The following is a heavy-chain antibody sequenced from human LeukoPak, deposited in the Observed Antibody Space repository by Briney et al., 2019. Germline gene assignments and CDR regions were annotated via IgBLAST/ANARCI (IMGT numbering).Heavy chain of an antibody. J-gene: IGHJ3*02. D-gene: IGHD5-18*01. Sequence: ASVKVSCKASGYTFTGYYMHWVRQAPGQGLEWMGWINPNTGGTNYAQKFQGRVTMTRDTSISTAYMELSRLRSDDTAVYYCARTDTAMATDAFDIWGQGTMVTVSS. CDR3: ARTDTAMATDAFDI. V-gene: IGHV1-2*02. CDR2: INPNTGGT. CDR1: GYTFTGYY.